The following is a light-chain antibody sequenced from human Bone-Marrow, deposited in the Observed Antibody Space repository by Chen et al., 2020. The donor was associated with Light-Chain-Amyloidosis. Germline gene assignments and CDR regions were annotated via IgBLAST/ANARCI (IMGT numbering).Light chain of an antibody. Sequence: SYELTQPPSVSVSPGQTASITCSGDKLGDKYACWYQQKPGQSPVLVIYQDSKRPSVIPERFSGSNSGNTATLTISGTQAMDEADYYCQAWDSSEVVFGGGTKLTVL. CDR3: QAWDSSEVV. CDR1: KLGDKY. V-gene: IGLV3-1*01. J-gene: IGLJ2*01. CDR2: QDS.